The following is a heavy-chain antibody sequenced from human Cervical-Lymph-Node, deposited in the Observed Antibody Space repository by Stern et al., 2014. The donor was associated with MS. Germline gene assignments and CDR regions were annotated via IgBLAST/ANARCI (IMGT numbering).Heavy chain of an antibody. CDR3: ARDTSSPERSDW. Sequence: EVQLVESGGGVIQPGGSLRISCTGSGFSVSMDYMTWVRQAPGKGLEWVSLITNVGSTFYTDSVKDRFTISRDDSKNTVYLHMTSLRAEDTAMYYCARDTSSPERSDWWGQGTLVTVSS. V-gene: IGHV3-53*01. CDR1: GFSVSMDY. D-gene: IGHD1-1*01. CDR2: ITNVGST. J-gene: IGHJ4*02.